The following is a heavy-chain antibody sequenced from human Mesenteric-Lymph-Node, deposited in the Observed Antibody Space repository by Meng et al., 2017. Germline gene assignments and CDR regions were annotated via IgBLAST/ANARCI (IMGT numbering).Heavy chain of an antibody. V-gene: IGHV2-5*01. J-gene: IGHJ5*02. CDR2: IYWNDDK. Sequence: TLKPSCPHPVKPTQNLTLTCTFSGFSLSTSGVGVGWIRQPPGKALEWLALIYWNDDKRYSPSLKSRLTITKDTSKDHVVLTMTNMDPVDTATYFCAHRHTMITNWFDPWGPGTLVTVFS. CDR1: GFSLSTSGVG. CDR3: AHRHTMITNWFDP. D-gene: IGHD3-22*01.